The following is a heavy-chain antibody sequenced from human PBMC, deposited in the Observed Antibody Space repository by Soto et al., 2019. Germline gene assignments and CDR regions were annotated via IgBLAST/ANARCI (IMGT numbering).Heavy chain of an antibody. J-gene: IGHJ4*02. CDR1: GVSISSYY. D-gene: IGHD3-22*01. V-gene: IGHV4-59*01. CDR3: ARAGYYYDSSGYFYY. Sequence: SSETLSLTCTVSGVSISSYYWSWIRQPPGKGLEWIGYIYYSGSTNYNPSLKSRVTISVDTSKNQFSLKLSSVTAADTAVYYCARAGYYYDSSGYFYYWGQGTLVTVSS. CDR2: IYYSGST.